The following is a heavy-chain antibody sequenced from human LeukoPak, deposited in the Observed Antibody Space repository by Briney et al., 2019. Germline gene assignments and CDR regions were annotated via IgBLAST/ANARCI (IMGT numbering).Heavy chain of an antibody. V-gene: IGHV4-61*02. CDR1: GDSISSGSHY. J-gene: IGHJ6*03. D-gene: IGHD5-18*01. CDR2: FYISESI. CDR3: PSASGYSYGDPSYYSMDV. Sequence: SQTLSLTCTVSGDSISSGSHYWSWIRQPPGKGLEWIGRFYISESIYYNPSLKSRVTISVDTSKNQFSLKLSSVTAADTAVYYCPSASGYSYGDPSYYSMDVWGKGTTVTVSS.